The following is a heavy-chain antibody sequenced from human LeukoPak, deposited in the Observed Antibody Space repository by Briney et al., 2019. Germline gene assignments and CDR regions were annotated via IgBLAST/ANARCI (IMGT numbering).Heavy chain of an antibody. V-gene: IGHV5-51*01. J-gene: IGHJ4*02. D-gene: IGHD3-16*01. CDR3: ARLNRAGDDY. CDR1: GYSSTTYW. CDR2: IYPGDSDT. Sequence: GESLKISCQGSGYSSTTYWICWVRQMPGKGLEWMGMIYPGDSDTRYSPSFQGQVTISADKSISTAYLQWSSLKASDTAMYYCARLNRAGDDYWGQGTLVTVSS.